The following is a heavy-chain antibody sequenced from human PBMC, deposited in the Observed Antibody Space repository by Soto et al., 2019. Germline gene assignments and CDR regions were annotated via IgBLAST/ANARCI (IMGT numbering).Heavy chain of an antibody. J-gene: IGHJ3*02. CDR1: GFTFSSYW. V-gene: IGHV3-7*03. CDR3: ARDRRGGDYGDYHDAFDI. D-gene: IGHD4-17*01. CDR2: IKQDGSEK. Sequence: GGSLRLSCAASGFTFSSYWMSWVRQAPGKGLEWVANIKQDGSEKYYVDSVKGRFTISRDNAKNSLYLQMNSLRAEDTAVYYCARDRRGGDYGDYHDAFDIWGQGTMVTVS.